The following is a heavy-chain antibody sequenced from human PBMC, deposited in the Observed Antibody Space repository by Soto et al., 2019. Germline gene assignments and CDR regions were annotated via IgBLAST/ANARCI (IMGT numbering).Heavy chain of an antibody. CDR2: IYCSGST. D-gene: IGHD2-15*01. CDR1: GGSISSGGYY. CDR3: ARVEGTYCSGGSCQRYYYYMDV. Sequence: QVQLQESGPGLVKPSQTLSLTCTVSGGSISSGGYYWSWIRQHPGKGLEWVGYIYCSGSTYYNPSLKSRVTISVDTTKNQFSLKLSSVTGADTAVYYCARVEGTYCSGGSCQRYYYYMDVWGKGTTVTVSS. V-gene: IGHV4-31*03. J-gene: IGHJ6*03.